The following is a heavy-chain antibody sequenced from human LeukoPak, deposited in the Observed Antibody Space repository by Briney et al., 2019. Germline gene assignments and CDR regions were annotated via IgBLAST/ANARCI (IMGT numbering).Heavy chain of an antibody. CDR3: AKYSHDSSGSYDY. J-gene: IGHJ4*02. Sequence: PGGTLRLSCAASGFTFSSYGISWVRQAPGKGLEWVSAISGSDVSTYYADSMKGRFTISRDNSKNTLYLQMNSLRAEDTAVYYCAKYSHDSSGSYDYWGQGTLVTVSS. V-gene: IGHV3-23*01. CDR1: GFTFSSYG. CDR2: ISGSDVST. D-gene: IGHD3-22*01.